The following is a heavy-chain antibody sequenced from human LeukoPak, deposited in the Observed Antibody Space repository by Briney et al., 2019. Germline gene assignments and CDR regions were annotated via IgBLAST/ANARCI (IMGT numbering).Heavy chain of an antibody. CDR2: IYYSGST. J-gene: IGHJ6*02. CDR3: ARLKGIAAADLPYYYYGMDV. V-gene: IGHV4-59*01. D-gene: IGHD6-13*01. Sequence: SETLSLTCAVYGGSFSGYYWSWIRQPPGKGLEWIGYIYYSGSTNYNPSLKSRVTISVDTSKNQFSLKLSSVTAADTAVYYCARLKGIAAADLPYYYYGMDVWGQGTTVTVSS. CDR1: GGSFSGYY.